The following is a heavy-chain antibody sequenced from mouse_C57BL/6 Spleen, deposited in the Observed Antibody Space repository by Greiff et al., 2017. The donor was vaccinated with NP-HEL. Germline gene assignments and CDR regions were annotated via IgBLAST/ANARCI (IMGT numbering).Heavy chain of an antibody. CDR1: GYTFTSYW. Sequence: VQLQQPGAELVKPGASVKLSCTASGYTFTSYWMHWVKQRPGQGLEWIGMIHPNSGSTNYNEKFKSKATLTVDKSSSTAYMQLSSLTSEDSAVYYCANPVYYYGRGYAMDYWGQGTSVTVSS. CDR3: ANPVYYYGRGYAMDY. D-gene: IGHD1-1*01. V-gene: IGHV1-64*01. CDR2: IHPNSGST. J-gene: IGHJ4*01.